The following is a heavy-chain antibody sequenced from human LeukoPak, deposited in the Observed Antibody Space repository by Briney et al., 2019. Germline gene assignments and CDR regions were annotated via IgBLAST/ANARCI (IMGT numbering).Heavy chain of an antibody. J-gene: IGHJ4*02. CDR1: GFTFSSYA. CDR3: AKVISGGYSGYDLYYFDY. Sequence: GGSLRLSCAASGFTFSSYAVSWVRQAPGKGLEWVSAISGSGGSTYYADSVKGRFTISRDNSKNTLYLQMNSLRAEDTAVYYCAKVISGGYSGYDLYYFDYWGQGTLVTVSS. V-gene: IGHV3-23*01. CDR2: ISGSGGST. D-gene: IGHD5-12*01.